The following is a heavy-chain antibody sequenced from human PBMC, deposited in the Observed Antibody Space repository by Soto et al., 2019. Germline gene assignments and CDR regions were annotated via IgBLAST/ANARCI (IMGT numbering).Heavy chain of an antibody. CDR3: ARGLQNDFWSGYYGSCAFDI. J-gene: IGHJ3*02. V-gene: IGHV3-11*06. Sequence: PGGSLRLSCGASGFTFSDYYMSWIRQAPGKGLEWVSYISSSSSYTNYADSVKGRFTISRDNAKNSLYLQMNSLRAEDTAVYYCARGLQNDFWSGYYGSCAFDIWGQGTMVTVSS. D-gene: IGHD3-3*01. CDR2: ISSSSSYT. CDR1: GFTFSDYY.